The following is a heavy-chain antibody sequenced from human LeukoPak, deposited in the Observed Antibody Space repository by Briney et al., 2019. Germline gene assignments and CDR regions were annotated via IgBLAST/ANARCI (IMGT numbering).Heavy chain of an antibody. V-gene: IGHV4-39*01. CDR1: GGSVSSRSYY. J-gene: IGHJ5*02. CDR3: ARLQGGWFDP. D-gene: IGHD3-16*01. CDR2: IYNSAST. Sequence: SETLSLTCTVSGGSVSSRSYYWVWIRQPPGEGPEWIGSIYNSASTYYNPSFKSRVTISVDTSKNQFSLKLYSVTAADTAVYYCARLQGGWFDPWGQGTLVTVSS.